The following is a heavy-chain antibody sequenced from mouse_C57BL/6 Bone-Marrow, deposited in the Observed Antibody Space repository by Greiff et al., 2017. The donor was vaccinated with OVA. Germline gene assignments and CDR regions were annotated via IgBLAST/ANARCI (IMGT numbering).Heavy chain of an antibody. Sequence: VQLVESGPGLVAPSQSLSITCTVSGFSLTSYGVDWVRQSPGKGLEWLGVIWGVGSTNYNSALKSRLSISKDNSKSQVFLKMNSLQTDDTAMYYCASLLLRGVVGASYAMDYWGQGTSVTVSS. V-gene: IGHV2-6*01. D-gene: IGHD1-1*01. CDR1: GFSLTSYG. CDR2: IWGVGST. CDR3: ASLLLRGVVGASYAMDY. J-gene: IGHJ4*01.